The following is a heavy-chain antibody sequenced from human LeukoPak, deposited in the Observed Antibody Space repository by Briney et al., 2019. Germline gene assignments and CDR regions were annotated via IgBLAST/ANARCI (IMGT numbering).Heavy chain of an antibody. CDR2: IYSSGNT. Sequence: SETLSLTCSVSGASISESYWSWIRQPAGKGLEWIGRIYSSGNTNYNPSLRSRVTMSLDASENQFSLKLSSVTAADTAMYYCARNSGDFWGQGTLVTVSS. D-gene: IGHD4-23*01. CDR3: ARNSGDF. J-gene: IGHJ4*02. V-gene: IGHV4-4*07. CDR1: GASISESY.